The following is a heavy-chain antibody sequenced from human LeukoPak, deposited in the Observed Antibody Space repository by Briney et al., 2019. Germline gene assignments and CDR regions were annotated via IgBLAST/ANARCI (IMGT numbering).Heavy chain of an antibody. D-gene: IGHD2-21*01. CDR2: IYYSGST. V-gene: IGHV4-30-4*01. CDR1: GGSISSGDYY. CDR3: ARGGGVIPSFDY. J-gene: IGHJ4*02. Sequence: SQTLSLTCTVSGGSISSGDYYWSWIRQPPGKGLEWIGYIYYSGSTYYNPSLKSRVTISVDTSKNQFSLRLSSVTAADTAGDYCARGGGVIPSFDYWGQGTLVTVSS.